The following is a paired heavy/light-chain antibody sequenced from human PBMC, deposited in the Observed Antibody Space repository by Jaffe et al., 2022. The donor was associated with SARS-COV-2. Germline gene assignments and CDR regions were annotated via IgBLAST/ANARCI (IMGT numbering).Light chain of an antibody. CDR2: QNT. J-gene: IGLJ2*01. V-gene: IGLV3-1*01. Sequence: SYELTQSPSVSVSPGQTASITCSGDKLGHKYACWFQHKPGQSPVLVIYQNTKRPSGIPERFSGSNSENTATLTISGTQAMDEADYYCQAWDSSTVVFGGGTKLTVL. CDR3: QAWDSSTVV. CDR1: KLGHKY.
Heavy chain of an antibody. CDR1: GFTFSSYA. CDR2: ISGSGAHT. CDR3: AKCLFEVEIYYYGMDV. J-gene: IGHJ6*02. D-gene: IGHD2-21*01. Sequence: EVQLLESGGGLVQPGGSLRLSCAASGFTFSSYAMNWVRQAPGKGLEWVSGISGSGAHTYYADSVRGRFTISRDNSKNTLFLQMNSLRAEDSAVYYCAKCLFEVEIYYYGMDVWGQGTTVTVSS. V-gene: IGHV3-23*01.